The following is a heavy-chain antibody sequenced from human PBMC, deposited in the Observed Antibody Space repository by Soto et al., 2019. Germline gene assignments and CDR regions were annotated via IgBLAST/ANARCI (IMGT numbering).Heavy chain of an antibody. D-gene: IGHD6-13*01. CDR1: GFPFSSHS. V-gene: IGHV3-21*01. Sequence: GGSLRPSFSASGFPFSSHSMNLGRPAPREWLEWVSSISSSSSYIYYADSVKGRFTISRDNAKNSLYLQMNSLRAEDTAVYYCARDLVPGIAAAGYFDYWGQGTLVTVSS. J-gene: IGHJ4*02. CDR2: ISSSSSYI. CDR3: ARDLVPGIAAAGYFDY.